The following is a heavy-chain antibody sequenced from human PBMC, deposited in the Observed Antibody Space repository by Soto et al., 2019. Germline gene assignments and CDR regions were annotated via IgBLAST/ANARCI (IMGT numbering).Heavy chain of an antibody. V-gene: IGHV3-30*03. J-gene: IGHJ3*02. D-gene: IGHD2-15*01. CDR1: GFSFSNHC. Sequence: SLRLSCAASGFSFSNHCMHWVRQAPGKGLEWVAVISYDGSNKDYADSVKGRFTISRDNSKNTLYLQMNSLRAEDTAVYYCARDGGNAGGFDAFDIWGQGTMVTVSS. CDR2: ISYDGSNK. CDR3: ARDGGNAGGFDAFDI.